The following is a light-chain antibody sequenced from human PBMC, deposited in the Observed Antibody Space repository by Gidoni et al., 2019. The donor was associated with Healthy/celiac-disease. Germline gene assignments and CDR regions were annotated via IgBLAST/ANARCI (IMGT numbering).Light chain of an antibody. CDR2: DAS. CDR1: QSVSSY. J-gene: IGKJ1*01. CDR3: QQRSNWPSWT. Sequence: IVLTQSPATLSLSPGERATLSCRASQSVSSYLAWYQQKPGQAPRPLIYDASNRATGIPARFSGSGAVTDFTLTISSLEPEDFAVYYCQQRSNWPSWTFGQGTKVEIK. V-gene: IGKV3-11*01.